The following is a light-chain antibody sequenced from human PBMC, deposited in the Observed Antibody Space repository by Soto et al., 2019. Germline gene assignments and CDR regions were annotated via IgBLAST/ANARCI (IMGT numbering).Light chain of an antibody. CDR1: HTVGSY. CDR2: DTY. CDR3: QQYGSSPRT. V-gene: IGKV3-20*01. J-gene: IGKJ1*01. Sequence: IVLTQSPGTLSLSPGERATLSCRASHTVGSYLDWFQQTPGQAPRLLIYDTYTRAAGIPDRFSGSGSGTDFTLTISSLEIEDFAVYYCQQYGSSPRTFGQGTKVDIK.